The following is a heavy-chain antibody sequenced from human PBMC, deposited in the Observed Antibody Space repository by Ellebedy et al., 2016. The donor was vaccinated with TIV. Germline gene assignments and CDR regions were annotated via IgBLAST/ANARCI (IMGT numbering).Heavy chain of an antibody. CDR3: ARRILDLYGGLYYFDY. CDR1: GYSFTSYW. V-gene: IGHV5-10-1*01. Sequence: GESLKISCKGSGYSFTSYWISWVRQMPGKGLEWMGRIDPSDSYTNYSPSFQGHVTISADKSISTAYLQWSSLKASDTAMYYCARRILDLYGGLYYFDYWGQGTLVTVSS. D-gene: IGHD4/OR15-4a*01. J-gene: IGHJ4*02. CDR2: IDPSDSYT.